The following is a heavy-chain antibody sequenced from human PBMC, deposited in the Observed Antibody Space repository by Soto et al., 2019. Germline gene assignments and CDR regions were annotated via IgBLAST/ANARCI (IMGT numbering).Heavy chain of an antibody. Sequence: EVQLLESGGGLVQPGGSLRLSCAASGFTFSSYAMSWVRQTPGKGLEWVSDIRGGGGTTYYADSVKGRFTISRDISKNTLILQINSLTTEDTAVYYCTTPFWYSSSWPAGNTLYYYGMDVCGHVTTVTVAS. J-gene: IGHJ6*02. D-gene: IGHD6-13*01. V-gene: IGHV3-23*01. CDR1: GFTFSSYA. CDR3: TTPFWYSSSWPAGNTLYYYGMDV. CDR2: IRGGGGTT.